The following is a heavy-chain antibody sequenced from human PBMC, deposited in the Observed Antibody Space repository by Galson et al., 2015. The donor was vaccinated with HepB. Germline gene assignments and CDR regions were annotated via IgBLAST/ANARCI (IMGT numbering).Heavy chain of an antibody. Sequence: SLRLSCAASGFTFSSYSMNWVRQAPGKGLEWVSSISSSSSYIYYADSVKGRFTISRDNAKNSLYLQMNSLRAEDTAAYYCARDRAGTITIFGVVTQYGMDVWGQGTTVTVSS. D-gene: IGHD3-3*01. J-gene: IGHJ6*02. V-gene: IGHV3-21*01. CDR1: GFTFSSYS. CDR3: ARDRAGTITIFGVVTQYGMDV. CDR2: ISSSSSYI.